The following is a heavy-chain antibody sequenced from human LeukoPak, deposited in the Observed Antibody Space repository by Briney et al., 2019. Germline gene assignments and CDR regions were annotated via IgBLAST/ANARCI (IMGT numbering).Heavy chain of an antibody. D-gene: IGHD2-2*01. J-gene: IGHJ4*02. CDR2: ISAYNGNT. Sequence: GASVKVSCKASGYTFTSYGISWVRQAPGQGLEWMGWISAYNGNTNYAQKFQGRVTMTRDTSTSTVYMELSSLRSEDTAVYYCARPVGPGRSFDYWGQGTLVTVSS. CDR3: ARPVGPGRSFDY. V-gene: IGHV1-18*01. CDR1: GYTFTSYG.